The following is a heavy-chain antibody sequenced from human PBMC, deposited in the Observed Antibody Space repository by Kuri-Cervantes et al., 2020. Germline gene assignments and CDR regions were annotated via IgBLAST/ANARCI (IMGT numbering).Heavy chain of an antibody. V-gene: IGHV4-39*01. CDR2: IYYSGST. CDR1: GGSISSSSYY. J-gene: IGHJ5*02. CDR3: ARNLWQQLATNWFDP. Sequence: SETLSLTCTVSGGSISSSSYYWGWIRQPPGKGLEWIGSIYYSGSTYYNPSLKSRVTISVDTSKNQFSLKLSSVTAADTAVYYRARNLWQQLATNWFDPWGQGTLVTVSS. D-gene: IGHD6-13*01.